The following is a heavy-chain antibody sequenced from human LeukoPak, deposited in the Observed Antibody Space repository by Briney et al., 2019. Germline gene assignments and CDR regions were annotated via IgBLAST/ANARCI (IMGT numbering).Heavy chain of an antibody. Sequence: GGSLRLSCAASGFIFSSYGMNWVRQAPGKGLEWVSSISSGSTYTYYADSVKGRFTISRDNAKSSLYLKMNSLRAQDTAVYYCARTGYGYDYFDYWGQGTLVTVSS. CDR1: GFIFSSYG. J-gene: IGHJ4*02. CDR3: ARTGYGYDYFDY. CDR2: ISSGSTYT. D-gene: IGHD3-16*01. V-gene: IGHV3-21*01.